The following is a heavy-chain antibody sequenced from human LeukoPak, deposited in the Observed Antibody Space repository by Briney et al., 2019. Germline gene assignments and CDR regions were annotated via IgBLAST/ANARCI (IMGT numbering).Heavy chain of an antibody. Sequence: GASVKVSCKTSGYTFTTFGINWVRQAPGQGLEWMGWISPYNGNTNYAQKLQGRVTMTTDTSTNTAYMELRSLRSDDTAVYYCARDKGRAYSYGYVDHWGQGTLVTVS. CDR2: ISPYNGNT. D-gene: IGHD5-18*01. CDR3: ARDKGRAYSYGYVDH. CDR1: GYTFTTFG. J-gene: IGHJ4*02. V-gene: IGHV1-18*01.